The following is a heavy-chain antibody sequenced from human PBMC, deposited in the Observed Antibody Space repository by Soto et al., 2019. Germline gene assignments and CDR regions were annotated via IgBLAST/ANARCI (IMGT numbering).Heavy chain of an antibody. CDR3: AKDTYYHDTSGYYIFEF. D-gene: IGHD3-22*01. V-gene: IGHV3-30*18. CDR1: GFTFSSFG. CDR2: ISYDGGNE. Sequence: GGSLRLSCVASGFTFSSFGMHWVRQAPGKGLEWVSHISYDGGNEHSADSVKGRFTISRDNSEDTLYLQMDSLRVEDTAVYFCAKDTYYHDTSGYYIFEFWGQATLVTVSS. J-gene: IGHJ4*02.